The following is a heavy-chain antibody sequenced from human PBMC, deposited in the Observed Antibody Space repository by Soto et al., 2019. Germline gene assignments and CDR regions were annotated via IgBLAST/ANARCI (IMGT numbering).Heavy chain of an antibody. Sequence: QVQLVQSGAEVKKPGASVKVSCKASGYTFTSYDINWVRQATGQGLEWMGWMNPNSGNTGYAQKFQGRVTMTRNTSISKAYMELSSLRSEDTAVYYCARGDYYDSSGTRRFRWFDPWGQGTLVTVSS. J-gene: IGHJ5*02. CDR3: ARGDYYDSSGTRRFRWFDP. CDR2: MNPNSGNT. D-gene: IGHD3-22*01. V-gene: IGHV1-8*01. CDR1: GYTFTSYD.